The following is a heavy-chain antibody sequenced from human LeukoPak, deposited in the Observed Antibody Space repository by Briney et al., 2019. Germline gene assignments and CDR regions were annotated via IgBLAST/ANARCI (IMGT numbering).Heavy chain of an antibody. CDR2: IYTSGST. Sequence: SETLSLTCTVSGDSISTYSWSWIRQPAEKGLEWIGRIYTSGSTNYNPSLQSRVSMSVDTSRNQFSLKLSSVTAADTAVYFCARDWALGYCTTTSCYTAFDYWGQGTLVTVSS. CDR1: GDSISTYS. J-gene: IGHJ4*02. D-gene: IGHD2-2*02. CDR3: ARDWALGYCTTTSCYTAFDY. V-gene: IGHV4-4*07.